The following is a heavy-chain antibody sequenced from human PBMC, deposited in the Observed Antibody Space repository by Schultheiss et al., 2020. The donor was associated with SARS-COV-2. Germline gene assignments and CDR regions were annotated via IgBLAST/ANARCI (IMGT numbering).Heavy chain of an antibody. CDR2: INHSGST. J-gene: IGHJ2*01. CDR3: ARRSITMVRAHGYFDL. CDR1: GFTFSSYS. D-gene: IGHD3-10*01. Sequence: GSLRLSCAASGFTFSSYSMNWVRQAPGKGLEWIGEINHSGSTNYNPSLKSRVTISVDTSKNQFSLKLSSVTAADTAVYYCARRSITMVRAHGYFDLWGRGTLVTVSS. V-gene: IGHV4-34*01.